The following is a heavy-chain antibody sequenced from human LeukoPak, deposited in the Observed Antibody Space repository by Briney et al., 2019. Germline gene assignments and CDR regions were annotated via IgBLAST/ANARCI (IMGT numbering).Heavy chain of an antibody. V-gene: IGHV4-39*01. CDR1: GGSISSSSYY. Sequence: PSETLSLTCTVSGGSISSSSYYWGWIRQPPGKGLEWIGSIYYSGSTYYNPSLKSRVTISVDTSKNQFSLKLSSVTAADTAVYYCARELNEPGYSYGYNWFDPWGQGTLVTVSS. CDR2: IYYSGST. D-gene: IGHD5-18*01. CDR3: ARELNEPGYSYGYNWFDP. J-gene: IGHJ5*02.